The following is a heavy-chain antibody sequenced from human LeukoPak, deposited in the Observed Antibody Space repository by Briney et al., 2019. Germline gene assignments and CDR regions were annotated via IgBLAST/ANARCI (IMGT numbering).Heavy chain of an antibody. V-gene: IGHV3-30*18. CDR3: GKERQLWGATDN. J-gene: IGHJ4*02. Sequence: GGSLRLSCAASGFTFSNYGMHWVRQAPGKGLEWVAVISYDGSNKYYTDSVKGRFTISRDNSKNTLYLQMNSLRAEDTAVYYCGKERQLWGATDNWGQGTLVTVSP. CDR1: GFTFSNYG. D-gene: IGHD5-18*01. CDR2: ISYDGSNK.